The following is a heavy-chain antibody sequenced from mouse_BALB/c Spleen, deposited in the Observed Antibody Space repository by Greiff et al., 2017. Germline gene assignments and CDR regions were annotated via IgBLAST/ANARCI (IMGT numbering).Heavy chain of an antibody. V-gene: IGHV5-6-4*01. CDR2: ISSGGSYT. CDR3: TRDQRGYGTAY. J-gene: IGHJ3*01. D-gene: IGHD2-10*02. Sequence: EVHLVESGGGLVKPGGSLKLSCAASGFTFSSYTMSWVRQTPEKRLEWVATISSGGSYTYYPDSVKGRFTISRDNAKNTLYLQMSSLKSEDTAMYYCTRDQRGYGTAYWGQGTLVTVSA. CDR1: GFTFSSYT.